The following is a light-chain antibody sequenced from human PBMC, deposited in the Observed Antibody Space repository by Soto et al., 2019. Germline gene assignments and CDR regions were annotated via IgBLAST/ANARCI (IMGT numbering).Light chain of an antibody. Sequence: AIQMTQSPSSLSASVGDRVTISCRASQGIGNALGWYQQKPGKAPNLLIYDASNLESGVPSRFSGSGSGTEFTLTISSLQPDDFATYYCQQYNTYWTFGQGTKVDIK. CDR3: QQYNTYWT. J-gene: IGKJ1*01. V-gene: IGKV1-13*02. CDR1: QGIGNA. CDR2: DAS.